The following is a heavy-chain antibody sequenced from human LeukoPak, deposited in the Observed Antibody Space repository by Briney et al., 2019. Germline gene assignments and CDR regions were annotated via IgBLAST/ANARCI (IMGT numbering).Heavy chain of an antibody. D-gene: IGHD3-22*01. CDR3: ARPHYPYYYDSSGCDY. V-gene: IGHV1-69*06. J-gene: IGHJ4*02. CDR2: IIPIFGTT. Sequence: ASVKVSCKASGGTFNSYAISWVRQAPGQGLEWMGGIIPIFGTTNYARKFRGRVTLTADKSTRTAYMELSSLRSDDTAVYYCARPHYPYYYDSSGCDYWGQGTLVTVSS. CDR1: GGTFNSYA.